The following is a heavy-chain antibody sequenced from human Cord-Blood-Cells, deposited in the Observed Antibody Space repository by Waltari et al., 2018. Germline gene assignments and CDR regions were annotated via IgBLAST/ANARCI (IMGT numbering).Heavy chain of an antibody. J-gene: IGHJ4*02. CDR2: IYHSGST. CDR3: ARDEIGGSYSGY. CDR1: GYSISSGYS. D-gene: IGHD1-26*01. Sequence: QVQLQESGPGLVKPSETLSLTCAVSGYSISSGYSWGWIRQPPGKGLEWIVSIYHSGSTYYNPSLKVRVTISVDTSRDQCSRNLSSVTAADTAVYYCARDEIGGSYSGYWGQGTLVTVSS. V-gene: IGHV4-38-2*02.